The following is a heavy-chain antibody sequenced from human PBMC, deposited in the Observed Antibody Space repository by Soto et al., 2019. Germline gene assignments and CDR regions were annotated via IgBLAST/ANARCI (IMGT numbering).Heavy chain of an antibody. V-gene: IGHV3-48*02. CDR2: ISSTSSTI. J-gene: IGHJ5*02. D-gene: IGHD1-26*01. CDR1: GFVFRSYS. CDR3: VLVSESYSTWFDA. Sequence: PGGSLRLSCAASGFVFRSYSLNWVRQAPGKGLEWISYISSTSSTIYYADSVKGRITVSRDNAKNSLFLQMDSLRDEDTAVYYCVLVSESYSTWFDAWGQGTLVTVSS.